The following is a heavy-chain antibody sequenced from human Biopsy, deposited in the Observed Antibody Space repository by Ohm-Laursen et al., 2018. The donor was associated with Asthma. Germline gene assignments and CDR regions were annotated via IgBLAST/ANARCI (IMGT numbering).Heavy chain of an antibody. CDR3: ARGLLGMDV. CDR1: GYIFTSHA. D-gene: IGHD2-15*01. Sequence: SVKVSCKASGYIFTSHAMNWVRQAPGQGLEWMGWINTNTGNPTYAQGFTGRFVFSLDTSVSTAYLQISSLKADDTAVYYCARGLLGMDVWGQGTTVTVSS. J-gene: IGHJ6*02. V-gene: IGHV7-4-1*02. CDR2: INTNTGNP.